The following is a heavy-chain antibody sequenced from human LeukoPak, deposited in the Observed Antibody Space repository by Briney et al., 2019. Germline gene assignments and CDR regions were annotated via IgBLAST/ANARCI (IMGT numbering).Heavy chain of an antibody. J-gene: IGHJ5*02. Sequence: PSETLSLTCTVSGGSISSYYWSWLRQPPGKGLEWIGYIYYSGSTNYNPSLKSRVTISVDTSKNQFSLKLSSVTAADTAVYYCARYPSVLGPRYSNWFDPWGQGTLVTVSS. CDR1: GGSISSYY. CDR3: ARYPSVLGPRYSNWFDP. CDR2: IYYSGST. D-gene: IGHD2-15*01. V-gene: IGHV4-59*08.